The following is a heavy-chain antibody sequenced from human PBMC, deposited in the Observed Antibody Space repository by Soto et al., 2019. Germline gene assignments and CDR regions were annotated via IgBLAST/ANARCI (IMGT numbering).Heavy chain of an antibody. CDR1: GXPFGSYS. J-gene: IGHJ4*02. Sequence: SPRLFCAASGXPFGSYSMHCVRQAPGKGLEWVAVISYDGSNKYYADSVKGRFTISRDNSKNTLYLQMNRLRAEDTAVYYCARESIAVAFDYRGQGTLGTVS. V-gene: IGHV3-30-3*01. D-gene: IGHD6-19*01. CDR2: ISYDGSNK. CDR3: ARESIAVAFDY.